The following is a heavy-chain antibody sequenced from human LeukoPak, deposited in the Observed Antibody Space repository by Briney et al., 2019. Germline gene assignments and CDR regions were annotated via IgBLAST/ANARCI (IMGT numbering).Heavy chain of an antibody. CDR2: IKKDGSEK. J-gene: IGHJ4*02. CDR1: GFTFSSYW. D-gene: IGHD5-18*01. Sequence: GGSLRLSCAASGFTFSSYWMSWVRQAPGKGLEWVANIKKDGSEKYYVDSVKGRFTISRDSAKTSLYLQMNSLRAEDTAVYYCARDLSGVTGYTYGRGIDYWGQGTLVTVSS. CDR3: ARDLSGVTGYTYGRGIDY. V-gene: IGHV3-7*01.